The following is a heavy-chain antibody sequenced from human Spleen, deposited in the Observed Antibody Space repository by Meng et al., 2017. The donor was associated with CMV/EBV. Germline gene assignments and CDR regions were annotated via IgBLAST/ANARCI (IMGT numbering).Heavy chain of an antibody. J-gene: IGHJ6*02. V-gene: IGHV5-51*01. CDR1: GYSVASYW. Sequence: GESLMISCKGSGYSVASYWIGWVRQMPGKGLEWMGIIYPGDSDTRYSPSFQGQVTISADKSISTAYLQWSSLKASDTAMYYCARHRRIAAAGTDYYYGMDVWGQGTTVTVSS. CDR3: ARHRRIAAAGTDYYYGMDV. D-gene: IGHD6-13*01. CDR2: IYPGDSDT.